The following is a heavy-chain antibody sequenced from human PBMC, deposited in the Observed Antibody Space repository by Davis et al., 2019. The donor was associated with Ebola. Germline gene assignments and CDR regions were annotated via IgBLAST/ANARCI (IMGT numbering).Heavy chain of an antibody. Sequence: GESLKISCAASGFTFSSYWMSWVRQAPGKGLEWVANIKQDGSEKYYVDSVKGRFTISRDNAKNPLYLQMNSLRAEDTAVYYCAKQRWLQSYYFDNWGQGTLVTVSS. CDR1: GFTFSSYW. D-gene: IGHD5-24*01. J-gene: IGHJ4*02. V-gene: IGHV3-7*01. CDR3: AKQRWLQSYYFDN. CDR2: IKQDGSEK.